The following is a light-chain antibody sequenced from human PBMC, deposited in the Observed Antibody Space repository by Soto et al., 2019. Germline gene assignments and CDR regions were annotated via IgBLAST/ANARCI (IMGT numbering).Light chain of an antibody. J-gene: IGKJ4*01. Sequence: EIVLTQSPATLSLSPGERATLSCRASQSVSSSLAWYQQKPGQAPRLLIYDASNKATGIPARFSGSGSWTEFTLTISSLEPEDFAVYYCQQRYSWPLTFGGGTKVEIK. CDR3: QQRYSWPLT. CDR1: QSVSSS. CDR2: DAS. V-gene: IGKV3-11*01.